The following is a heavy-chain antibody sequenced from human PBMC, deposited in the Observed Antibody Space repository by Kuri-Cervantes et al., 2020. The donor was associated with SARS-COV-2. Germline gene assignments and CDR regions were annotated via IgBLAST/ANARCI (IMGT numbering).Heavy chain of an antibody. J-gene: IGHJ3*02. Sequence: SVKVSCKASGLTFTSSAMQWVRQARGQRLEWIRWICVGSGNTNYAQKFQERVTITGDMSTSTAYMELSSVRSEDMAVYYCAAALIDAFDIWGQGTMVTVSS. V-gene: IGHV1-58*02. CDR3: AAALIDAFDI. CDR2: ICVGSGNT. CDR1: GLTFTSSA.